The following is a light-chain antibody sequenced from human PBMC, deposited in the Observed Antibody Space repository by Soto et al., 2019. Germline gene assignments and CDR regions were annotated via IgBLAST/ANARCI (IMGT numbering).Light chain of an antibody. V-gene: IGLV2-8*01. CDR1: SSDVGAYNY. Sequence: QSALTQPPSASGSPGQSVTISCTGTSSDVGAYNYVSWYQQHAGKAPKLVIYEVTKRPSGVPDRFSGSKSANTASLTVSVLQAEDEADYYCSLFASSNTWVFGGGTKLTVL. CDR2: EVT. J-gene: IGLJ3*02. CDR3: SLFASSNTWV.